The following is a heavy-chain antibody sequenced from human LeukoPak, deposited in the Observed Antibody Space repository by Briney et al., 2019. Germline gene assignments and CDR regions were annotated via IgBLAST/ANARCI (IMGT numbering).Heavy chain of an antibody. CDR3: ARVAYYGAGSYLHFDY. V-gene: IGHV3-48*03. Sequence: PGGSLRLSCAASGFTFSTYEMTWVRQAPGKGLEWVSYISSGSGGTIYHADSVKGRFTISRDNAKNSLYLQMNSLRAEDTAVYYCARVAYYGAGSYLHFDYWGQGILVTVSS. J-gene: IGHJ4*02. CDR1: GFTFSTYE. CDR2: ISSGSGGTI. D-gene: IGHD3-10*01.